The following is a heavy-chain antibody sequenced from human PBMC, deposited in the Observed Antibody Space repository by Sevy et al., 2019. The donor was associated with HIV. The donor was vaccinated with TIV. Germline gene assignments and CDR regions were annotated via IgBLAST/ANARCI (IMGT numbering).Heavy chain of an antibody. J-gene: IGHJ6*02. Sequence: GGSLRLSCAASGFTFSSYGMHWVRQAPGKGLELVAVISYDGSNKYYADSVKGRFTISRDNSKNTLYLQMNSLRAEDTAVYYCAKAEYYGSGSYYGYYYGMDVWGQGTTVTVSS. CDR3: AKAEYYGSGSYYGYYYGMDV. V-gene: IGHV3-30*18. CDR1: GFTFSSYG. CDR2: ISYDGSNK. D-gene: IGHD3-10*01.